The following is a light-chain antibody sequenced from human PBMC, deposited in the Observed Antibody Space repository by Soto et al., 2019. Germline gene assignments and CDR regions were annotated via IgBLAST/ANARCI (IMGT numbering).Light chain of an antibody. CDR1: QSVDSTF. V-gene: IGKV3-20*01. Sequence: EIVLTQSPGSLSLSPGQRATLSCRASQSVDSTFFAWYQKKPGQAPRLLIYGASKRDTGVPDRFSGSGSGTDFTLTISRLEPEDLAVDYCQQYMSSVTFGQGTKVEI. CDR2: GAS. J-gene: IGKJ1*01. CDR3: QQYMSSVT.